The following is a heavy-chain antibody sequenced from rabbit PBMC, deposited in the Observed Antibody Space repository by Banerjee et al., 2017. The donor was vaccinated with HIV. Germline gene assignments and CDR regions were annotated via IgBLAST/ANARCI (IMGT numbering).Heavy chain of an antibody. CDR2: IYTGGSGST. D-gene: IGHD6-1*01. CDR1: GFSFSSGYY. J-gene: IGHJ4*01. CDR3: AIYAVHGYFKL. Sequence: QQQLEESGGGLVKPGASLTLTCKASGFSFSSGYYMCWVRQAPGKGLELIACIYTGGSGSTYYASWAKGRFTISRSTSLNTVDLKMTSLTAADTATYFCAIYAVHGYFKLWGPGTLVTVS. V-gene: IGHV1S43*01.